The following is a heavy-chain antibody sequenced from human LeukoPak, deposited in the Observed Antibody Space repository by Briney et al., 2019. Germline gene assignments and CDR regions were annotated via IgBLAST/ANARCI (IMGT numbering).Heavy chain of an antibody. CDR3: ARQGPVSGSKTPLYYFDY. D-gene: IGHD1-26*01. CDR1: GGSISSGDYY. V-gene: IGHV4-30-4*08. Sequence: PSQTLSLTCTVSGGSISSGDYYWSWIRQPPGKGLEWIGYIYYSGSTYYNPSLKSRVTISVDTSKNQFSLKLSSVTAADTAVYYCARQGPVSGSKTPLYYFDYWGQGTLVTVSS. J-gene: IGHJ4*02. CDR2: IYYSGST.